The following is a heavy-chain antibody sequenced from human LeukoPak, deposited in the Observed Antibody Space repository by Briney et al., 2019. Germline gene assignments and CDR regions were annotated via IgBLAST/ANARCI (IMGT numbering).Heavy chain of an antibody. J-gene: IGHJ4*02. CDR2: IYYSGST. CDR1: GGSISSYY. V-gene: IGHV4-59*08. D-gene: IGHD1-26*01. Sequence: SETLSLTCTVSGGSISSYYWSWIRQPPGQGLERIGYIYYSGSTNYNPSLKSRVTISVDTSKNQFSLKLSSVTAADTAVYYCARQSLYSGSLDYWGQGTLVTVSS. CDR3: ARQSLYSGSLDY.